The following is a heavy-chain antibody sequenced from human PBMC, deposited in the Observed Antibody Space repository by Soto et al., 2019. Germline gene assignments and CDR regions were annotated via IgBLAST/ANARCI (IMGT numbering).Heavy chain of an antibody. CDR2: FIPIFGTA. V-gene: IGHV1-69*06. Sequence: QVQLVQSGAEVKKPGSSVKVSCKASGGTFSSYAISWVRQAPGQGLEWMGGFIPIFGTANYAQKFQGRVTITADKSTSTAYMELSSLRSEDTAVYYCAREEGYCSSTSCYKGNWFDPWGQGTLVTVSS. D-gene: IGHD2-2*02. CDR1: GGTFSSYA. J-gene: IGHJ5*02. CDR3: AREEGYCSSTSCYKGNWFDP.